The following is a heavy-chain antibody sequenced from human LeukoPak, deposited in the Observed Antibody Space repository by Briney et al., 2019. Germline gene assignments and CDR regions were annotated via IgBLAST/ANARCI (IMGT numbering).Heavy chain of an antibody. CDR2: VFNSGRT. Sequence: SETLSLTCTVSGGSISSYYWSWIRQPPGKGLEWIGYVFNSGRTNLNPSLRSRATMSVATSKNQFSLKLSSLTAADTAVYYCAGRQHVVAVTATRGSFDMWGQGTMVTVSS. CDR1: GGSISSYY. CDR3: AGRQHVVAVTATRGSFDM. D-gene: IGHD2-21*02. V-gene: IGHV4-59*01. J-gene: IGHJ3*02.